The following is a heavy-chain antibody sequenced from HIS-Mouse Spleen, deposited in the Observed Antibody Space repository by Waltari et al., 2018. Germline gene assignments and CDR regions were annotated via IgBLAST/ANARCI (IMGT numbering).Heavy chain of an antibody. J-gene: IGHJ4*02. D-gene: IGHD5-18*01. Sequence: EVQLVESGGGLIQPGGSLRLSCAASGFTVSSNYMSWVRQAPGKGLEWVSVIYSCGSTYYADSVKGRFTISRDNSKNTLYLQMNSLRAEDTAVYYCARVEMATATYFDYWGQGTLVTVSS. CDR3: ARVEMATATYFDY. V-gene: IGHV3-66*03. CDR2: IYSCGST. CDR1: GFTVSSNY.